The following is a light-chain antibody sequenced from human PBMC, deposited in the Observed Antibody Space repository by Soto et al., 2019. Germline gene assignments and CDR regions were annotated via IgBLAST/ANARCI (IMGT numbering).Light chain of an antibody. CDR1: QSISFW. CDR2: DAS. CDR3: EQYNSYPLT. J-gene: IGKJ4*01. Sequence: DIPMTQSPSTLSASVGDRVTITCRASQSISFWLAWYQQKPGSAPHLLIYDASTLGGGVASRFSGSGSGTDFTSTFSNLQPDDFACYYCEQYNSYPLTFGAGNRVEIK. V-gene: IGKV1-5*01.